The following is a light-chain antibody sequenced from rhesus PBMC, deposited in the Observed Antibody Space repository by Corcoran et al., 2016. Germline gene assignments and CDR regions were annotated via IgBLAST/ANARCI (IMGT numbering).Light chain of an antibody. CDR3: QQPNYYPWT. Sequence: DIQMTQSPFSLSASVGDTVTITCQASQAINKYLAWYQQKPGRAPKLLIYNASPLESGVPSRFSGSGSGTDFTLSISSLQPEAFATYYCQQPNYYPWTFGQGTKVEVK. J-gene: IGKJ1*01. CDR1: QAINKY. V-gene: IGKV1-25*01. CDR2: NAS.